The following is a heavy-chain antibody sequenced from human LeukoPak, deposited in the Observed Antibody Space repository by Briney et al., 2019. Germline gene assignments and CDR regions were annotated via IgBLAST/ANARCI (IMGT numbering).Heavy chain of an antibody. CDR2: ISGSGGST. Sequence: GGSLRLSCAASGFTFSSYAMSWVRQAPGKGLEWVSAISGSGGSTYYADSVKGRFTISRDNSKNTLYLQMNSLRAEATAVYYCAKDRLDSSGCGYWGQGTLVTVSS. V-gene: IGHV3-23*01. J-gene: IGHJ4*02. CDR1: GFTFSSYA. D-gene: IGHD3-22*01. CDR3: AKDRLDSSGCGY.